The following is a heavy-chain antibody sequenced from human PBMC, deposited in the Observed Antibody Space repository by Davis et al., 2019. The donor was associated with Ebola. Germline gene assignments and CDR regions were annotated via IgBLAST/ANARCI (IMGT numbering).Heavy chain of an antibody. Sequence: GGSLRLSCAASGFVFRNYVMSWVRQAPGKGLEWVSTLGTSADTYYADSVKGRFTISRDNSKNTLYLQMNSLRADDTALYYCAKDMRTTVVTPSFDYWGEGTLVTVSS. D-gene: IGHD4-23*01. CDR3: AKDMRTTVVTPSFDY. V-gene: IGHV3-23*01. CDR2: LGTSADT. J-gene: IGHJ4*02. CDR1: GFVFRNYV.